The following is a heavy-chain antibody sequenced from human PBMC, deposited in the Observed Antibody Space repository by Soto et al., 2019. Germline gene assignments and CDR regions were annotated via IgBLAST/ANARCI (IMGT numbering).Heavy chain of an antibody. D-gene: IGHD5-12*01. Sequence: SETLSLTCTVSGVSITSGTDYWSWIRQPPGKGLEWIGYMYYSGTTYYNPSLKSRGTISVDTSKNQFSLKLSSVTAADTAVYNCASSVYGDNWFDPWGQGTLVTVSS. CDR3: ASSVYGDNWFDP. V-gene: IGHV4-30-4*01. CDR1: GVSITSGTDY. CDR2: MYYSGTT. J-gene: IGHJ5*02.